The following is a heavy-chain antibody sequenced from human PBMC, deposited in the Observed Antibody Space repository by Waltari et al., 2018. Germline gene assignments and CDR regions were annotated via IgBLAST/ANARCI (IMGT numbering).Heavy chain of an antibody. Sequence: QLQLQESGPGLLKPPETLSHTCTVSGGSISSSSYYWGWIRQPPGKGLEWIGSLYYSGSTDYNPSRKSRVTLSVDTSKNQFSLKLSSVTAADTAVYYCARHISSGYSFGLWGQGTLVTVSS. D-gene: IGHD5-18*01. J-gene: IGHJ4*02. V-gene: IGHV4-39*01. CDR1: GGSISSSSYY. CDR3: ARHISSGYSFGL. CDR2: LYYSGST.